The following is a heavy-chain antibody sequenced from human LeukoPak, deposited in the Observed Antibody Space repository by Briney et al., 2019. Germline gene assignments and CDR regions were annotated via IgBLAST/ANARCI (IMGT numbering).Heavy chain of an antibody. CDR2: IYYSGST. Sequence: SETLSLTCTVSGGSISSSSYYWGWIRQPPGKGLEWIGSIYYSGSTYYNPSLKSRVTISVDTSKNQFSLKLSSVTAADTAVYYCARTGYSSSFPDYWGRGTLVTVSS. J-gene: IGHJ4*02. V-gene: IGHV4-39*01. CDR1: GGSISSSSYY. CDR3: ARTGYSSSFPDY. D-gene: IGHD6-6*01.